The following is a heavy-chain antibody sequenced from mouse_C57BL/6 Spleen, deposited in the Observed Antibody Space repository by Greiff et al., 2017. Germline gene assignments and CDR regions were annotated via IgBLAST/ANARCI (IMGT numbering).Heavy chain of an antibody. V-gene: IGHV5-17*01. Sequence: EVQLVESGGGLVKPGGSLKLSCAASGFTFSAYGMHWVRQAPEKGLEWVAYISSGSSTIYYADTVKGRFTISRDNAKNTLFLQMTSLWSEGTAMDYCARVYDALYYYAMDYWGQGTSVTVSS. J-gene: IGHJ4*01. CDR2: ISSGSSTI. CDR1: GFTFSAYG. CDR3: ARVYDALYYYAMDY. D-gene: IGHD2-3*01.